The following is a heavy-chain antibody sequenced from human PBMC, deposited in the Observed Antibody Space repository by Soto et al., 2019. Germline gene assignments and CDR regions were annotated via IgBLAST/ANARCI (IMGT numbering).Heavy chain of an antibody. V-gene: IGHV1-18*01. Sequence: QVQLVQSGAEVKKPGASVKVSCRASGYTFTNYGISWVRQAPGQGLELMGWINANNGNTNYAQTLQGRVTMTTDTSTSTAYMELRSLRSDDTAVYYCARDTMTGYLQFDYWGQGTLVTVSS. J-gene: IGHJ4*02. D-gene: IGHD3-9*01. CDR3: ARDTMTGYLQFDY. CDR2: INANNGNT. CDR1: GYTFTNYG.